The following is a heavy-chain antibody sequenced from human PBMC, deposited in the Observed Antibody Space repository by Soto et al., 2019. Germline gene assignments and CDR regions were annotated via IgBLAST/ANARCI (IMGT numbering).Heavy chain of an antibody. J-gene: IGHJ4*02. Sequence: QVQLVESGGGVVQPGRSLRLSCAASGFAFSNYAMHWVRQAPGKGLEWVAVISYDGSNKYYADSVKGRFTISRDNSKNTLYLQMNSLRAEDTAVYYCASAPTTVVTPYYFDSWGQGTLVTVSS. CDR2: ISYDGSNK. CDR1: GFAFSNYA. D-gene: IGHD4-17*01. CDR3: ASAPTTVVTPYYFDS. V-gene: IGHV3-30-3*01.